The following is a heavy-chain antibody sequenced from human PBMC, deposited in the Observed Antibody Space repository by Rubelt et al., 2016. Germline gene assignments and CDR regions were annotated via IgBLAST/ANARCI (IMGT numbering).Heavy chain of an antibody. D-gene: IGHD2-2*01. CDR2: IYSGGST. J-gene: IGHJ4*02. V-gene: IGHV3-53*01. CDR3: ARGGGVVAVPAATYFDY. Sequence: WVRQAPGKGLEWVSVIYSGGSTYYADSVKGRFTISRDNSKNTLYLQMNSLRAEDTAVYYCARGGGVVAVPAATYFDYWGQGTLVTVSS.